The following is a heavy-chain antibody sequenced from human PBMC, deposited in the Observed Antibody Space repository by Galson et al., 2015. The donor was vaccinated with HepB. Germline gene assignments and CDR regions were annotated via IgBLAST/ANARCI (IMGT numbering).Heavy chain of an antibody. D-gene: IGHD2-2*01. CDR3: ARPVCKTTNCYGGDTFDT. CDR2: IYPADSGT. V-gene: IGHV5-51*01. J-gene: IGHJ3*02. Sequence: QSGAEVKKPGESLKISCKASGYRFSDYWIGWVRQMPGKGLEWMGIIYPADSGTRYSPSFQGQVTISADKSIRTAYLQWGSLKASDTAIYYCARPVCKTTNCYGGDTFDTWGQGTMVTVSS. CDR1: GYRFSDYW.